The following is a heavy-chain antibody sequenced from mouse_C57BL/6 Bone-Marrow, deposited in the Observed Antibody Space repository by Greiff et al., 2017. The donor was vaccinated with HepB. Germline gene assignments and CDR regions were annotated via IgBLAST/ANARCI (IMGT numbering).Heavy chain of an antibody. CDR3: ARWTISDYGDYFDY. CDR1: GYTFTSYW. CDR2: IDPSDSYT. V-gene: IGHV1-59*01. J-gene: IGHJ2*01. D-gene: IGHD2-4*01. Sequence: QVQLQQPGAELVRPGTSVKLSCKASGYTFTSYWMHWVKQRPGQGLEWIGMIDPSDSYTNYNQKFKGKAKLTVDTSSSTAYMQLSSLTSEDSAVYYCARWTISDYGDYFDYWGQGTTLTVSS.